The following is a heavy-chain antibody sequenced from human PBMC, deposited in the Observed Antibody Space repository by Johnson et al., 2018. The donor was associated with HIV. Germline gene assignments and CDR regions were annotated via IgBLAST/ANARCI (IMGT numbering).Heavy chain of an antibody. CDR3: ARGTRMNGVDAFDI. J-gene: IGHJ3*02. D-gene: IGHD1-1*01. V-gene: IGHV3-20*04. CDR1: GFTFDDYG. CDR2: INWNGGST. Sequence: VQLVESGGGVVQPGRSLRLSCAASGFTFDDYGMTWVRQTPGKGLEWVSGINWNGGSTGYADSVKGRFTISRDNAKNSLYLQMNSLRAEDTALYYCARGTRMNGVDAFDIWGQGTMVTVSS.